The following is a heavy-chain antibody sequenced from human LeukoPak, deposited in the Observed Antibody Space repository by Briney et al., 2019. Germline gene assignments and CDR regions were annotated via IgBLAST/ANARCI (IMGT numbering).Heavy chain of an antibody. CDR3: WYYYDSSNAVVNAVDI. Sequence: ASVNVSCKASGYTFTAYYMHWVRQAPGQGLEWMGWINHNSGGTIVAQKFQGRFTMTRDTSISTAYMELIRLRSDYTAVYYSWYYYDSSNAVVNAVDIWGQGTMVTVSS. J-gene: IGHJ3*02. V-gene: IGHV1-2*02. D-gene: IGHD3-22*01. CDR2: INHNSGGT. CDR1: GYTFTAYY.